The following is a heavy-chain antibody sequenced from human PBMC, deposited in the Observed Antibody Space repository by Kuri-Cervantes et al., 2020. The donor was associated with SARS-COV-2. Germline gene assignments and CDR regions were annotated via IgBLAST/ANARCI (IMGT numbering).Heavy chain of an antibody. V-gene: IGHV3-30*19. J-gene: IGHJ4*02. CDR2: ISYDGSNK. D-gene: IGHD6-6*01. Sequence: GESLKISCAASGFTFSSYGMHWVRQAPGKGLEWVAVISYDGSNKYYADSVKGRFTISRDNSKNTLYLQMNSLRAEDTAVYYCARGLGEYSSSSIDYWGQGTLVTVSS. CDR3: ARGLGEYSSSSIDY. CDR1: GFTFSSYG.